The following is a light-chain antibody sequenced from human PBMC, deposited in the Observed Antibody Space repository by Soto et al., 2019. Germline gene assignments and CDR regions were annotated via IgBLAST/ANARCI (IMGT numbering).Light chain of an antibody. Sequence: IQLTQSPSSLSASVGDTVTITCRASQTISNFLNWYQHKPGKGPKLLIYAASSLLSGVSSKFSGSGSGTDFTLTISSLRPEEFATYYCQQSDRTPYTFGQGTKLEI. CDR2: AAS. CDR3: QQSDRTPYT. CDR1: QTISNF. J-gene: IGKJ2*01. V-gene: IGKV1-39*01.